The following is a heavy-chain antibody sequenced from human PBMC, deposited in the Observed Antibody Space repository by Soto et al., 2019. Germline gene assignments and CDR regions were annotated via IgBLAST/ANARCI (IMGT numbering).Heavy chain of an antibody. CDR1: GFTFGSYA. CDR3: AQDFGGRRPFHY. D-gene: IGHD1-26*01. Sequence: EVQLLESGGGLVQPGGSLRLSCAASGFTFGSYAMTWVRQAPGKGLEWVSALTGSGASTYYVDSVRSRFIISRDNSKNTLYLQMYSLRAEDTAVYYCAQDFGGRRPFHYWGQGTLVTVSS. V-gene: IGHV3-23*01. CDR2: LTGSGAST. J-gene: IGHJ4*02.